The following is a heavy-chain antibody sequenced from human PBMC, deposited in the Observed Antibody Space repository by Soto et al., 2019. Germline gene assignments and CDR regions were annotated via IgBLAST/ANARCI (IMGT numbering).Heavy chain of an antibody. V-gene: IGHV3-33*01. CDR1: GFTFSSYG. Sequence: QVQLVESGGGVVQPGRSLRLSCAASGFTFSSYGMHWVRQAPGKGLEWVAVIWYDGSNKYYADSVKGRFTISRDNSKNTLYLQMNGLRAEDTAVYYCARNPSTYYYDSSGYLGLGGLDYWGQGTLVTVSS. CDR3: ARNPSTYYYDSSGYLGLGGLDY. D-gene: IGHD3-22*01. CDR2: IWYDGSNK. J-gene: IGHJ4*02.